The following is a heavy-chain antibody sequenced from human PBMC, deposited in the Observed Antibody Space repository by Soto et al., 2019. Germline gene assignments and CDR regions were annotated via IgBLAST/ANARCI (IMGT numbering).Heavy chain of an antibody. J-gene: IGHJ6*02. Sequence: EVQLLESGGGLVQPGGSLRLSCAASGFTFSSYAMSWVRQAPGKGLEWVSAISGSGGSTYYADSVKGRFTISRDNSKNTLYLPMNSLRAEDTAVYYCAKDGRYCSGGSCYSARYYYYYGMDVWGQGTTVTVSS. D-gene: IGHD2-15*01. CDR2: ISGSGGST. CDR1: GFTFSSYA. V-gene: IGHV3-23*01. CDR3: AKDGRYCSGGSCYSARYYYYYGMDV.